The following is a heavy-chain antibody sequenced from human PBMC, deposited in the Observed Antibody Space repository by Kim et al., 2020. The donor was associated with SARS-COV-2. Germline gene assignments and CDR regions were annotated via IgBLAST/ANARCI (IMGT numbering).Heavy chain of an antibody. Sequence: RFTISRDNAKNSLYLQMNSLRAEDTAVYYCATHQEDIVVVPAAKTTANDYWGQGTLVTVSS. V-gene: IGHV3-11*04. CDR3: ATHQEDIVVVPAAKTTANDY. J-gene: IGHJ4*02. D-gene: IGHD2-2*01.